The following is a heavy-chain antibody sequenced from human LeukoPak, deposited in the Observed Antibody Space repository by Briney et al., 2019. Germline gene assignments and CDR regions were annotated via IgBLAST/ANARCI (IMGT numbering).Heavy chain of an antibody. V-gene: IGHV1-46*03. D-gene: IGHD1-26*01. J-gene: IGHJ4*02. CDR3: ASGGGSYYIGYYFDY. Sequence: ASVKVSCKASGYTFTSYYMHWVRQAPGQGLEWMGIINPSGGSTSYAQKFQGRVTMTRDTSTSTVYMELSSLRSEDTAVYYCASGGGSYYIGYYFDYWGQGTLVTVSS. CDR1: GYTFTSYY. CDR2: INPSGGST.